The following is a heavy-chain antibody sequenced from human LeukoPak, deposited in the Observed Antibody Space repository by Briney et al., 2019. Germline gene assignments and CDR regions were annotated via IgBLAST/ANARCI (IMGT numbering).Heavy chain of an antibody. D-gene: IGHD3/OR15-3a*01. V-gene: IGHV3-21*01. CDR2: ISSSSSYM. J-gene: IGHJ6*02. CDR1: GFTLSTYS. Sequence: GGSLRLSCAASGFTLSTYSMNWVRQAPGKGLEWVSYISSSSSYMYYADSVKGRFIIFRDNAKNSLHLQMNSLRAEDTAVYYCARGGVGLVIIPGWEYDYYGLDVWGQGTTVTVSS. CDR3: ARGGVGLVIIPGWEYDYYGLDV.